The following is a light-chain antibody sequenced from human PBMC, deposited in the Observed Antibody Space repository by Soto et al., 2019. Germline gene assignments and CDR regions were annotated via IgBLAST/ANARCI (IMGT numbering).Light chain of an antibody. V-gene: IGLV2-14*01. CDR3: SSYTSSSTVV. J-gene: IGLJ3*02. Sequence: QSVLTQPASVSGSPGQSITISCTGTSRDVGSYNYVSWYQQRPGKAPRLMIYDVSDRPSGISIRFSGSKSGNTASLTISGLQAEDEADYFCSSYTSSSTVVFGGGTKLPS. CDR2: DVS. CDR1: SRDVGSYNY.